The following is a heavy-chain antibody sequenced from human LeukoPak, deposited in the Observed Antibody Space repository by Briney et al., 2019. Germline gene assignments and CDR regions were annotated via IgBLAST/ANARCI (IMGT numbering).Heavy chain of an antibody. CDR3: AKKMASWGPYAFDI. D-gene: IGHD5-24*01. CDR2: ISGSGGST. J-gene: IGHJ3*02. V-gene: IGHV3-23*01. Sequence: GGSLRLSCAASGFTFSTYWMHWVRQAPGKGLEWVSAISGSGGSTYYADSVKGRFTISRDNSKNTLYLQMNSLRAEDTAVYYCAKKMASWGPYAFDIWGQGTMVTVSS. CDR1: GFTFSTYW.